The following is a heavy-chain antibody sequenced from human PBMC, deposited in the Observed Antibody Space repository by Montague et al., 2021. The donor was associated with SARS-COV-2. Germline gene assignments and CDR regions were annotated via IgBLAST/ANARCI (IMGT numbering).Heavy chain of an antibody. CDR1: AGSINNHY. J-gene: IGHJ6*02. V-gene: IGHV4-59*08. Sequence: SETLSLTCTVSAGSINNHYWSWTRQTPGKELEWIAYVYFSGTASYNPSLKSRVTISVDTSKSQFSLKLSSVTAADTAVYYCARVGVGTMVRGVIPAYYYYGMDVWGQGTTVTGSS. CDR3: ARVGVGTMVRGVIPAYYYYGMDV. CDR2: VYFSGTA. D-gene: IGHD3-10*01.